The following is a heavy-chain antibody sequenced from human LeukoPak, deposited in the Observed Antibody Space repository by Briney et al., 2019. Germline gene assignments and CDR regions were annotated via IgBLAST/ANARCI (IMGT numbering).Heavy chain of an antibody. Sequence: PGGSLRLSCAASGFTFSSYGMHWVRQAPGKGLEWLAAIWYDGSNKYYADSVKGRFTISRDNSKNTLYLQMNSLRAADTAVYYCATVTSGLTYFDYWGQGTLVTVSS. CDR2: IWYDGSNK. D-gene: IGHD3-10*01. J-gene: IGHJ4*02. CDR1: GFTFSSYG. V-gene: IGHV3-33*01. CDR3: ATVTSGLTYFDY.